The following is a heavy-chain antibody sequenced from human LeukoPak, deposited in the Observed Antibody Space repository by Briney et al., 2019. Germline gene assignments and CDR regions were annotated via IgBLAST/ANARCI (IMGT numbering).Heavy chain of an antibody. CDR2: ISCSGGST. J-gene: IGHJ3*02. D-gene: IGHD3-22*01. V-gene: IGHV3-23*01. CDR1: GFSVTSYA. CDR3: AKDYRITMIVVVITLDVFDI. Sequence: RSMRLACAASGFSVTSYAVSWDRHAPRKGLEWVSAISCSGGSTYYADSVNDRLNISRENSKNTLYLKINSLRAEDTVVYYCAKDYRITMIVVVITLDVFDIWGQGTMVTVSS.